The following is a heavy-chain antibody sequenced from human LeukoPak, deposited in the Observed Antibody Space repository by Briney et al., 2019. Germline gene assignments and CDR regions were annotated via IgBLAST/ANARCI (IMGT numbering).Heavy chain of an antibody. CDR2: IYYSGST. Sequence: PSETLSLTCTVSGGSISSGGYYWSWIRQHPGKGLEWIGYIYYSGSTYYNPSLKSRVTISVDTSKNQFSLKLSSVTAADTAVYYCAREEEYGSGSYSYWGQGTLVTVSS. J-gene: IGHJ4*02. V-gene: IGHV4-31*03. CDR3: AREEEYGSGSYSY. D-gene: IGHD3-10*01. CDR1: GGSISSGGYY.